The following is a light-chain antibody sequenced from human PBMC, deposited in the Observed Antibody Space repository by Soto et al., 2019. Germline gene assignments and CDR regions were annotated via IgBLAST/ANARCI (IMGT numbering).Light chain of an antibody. CDR1: QSVSNNR. CDR3: QHYGTSRVT. V-gene: IGKV3-20*01. J-gene: IGKJ3*01. CDR2: GAF. Sequence: EIVLTQSPDTLSLSPGERDTLSCRASQSVSNNRLAWYQQRPGQAPSLLIYGAFSRATGVPDRFSGSGSGTDFPLTINRLEPEDFAVYSCQHYGTSRVTFGPGTKVDVK.